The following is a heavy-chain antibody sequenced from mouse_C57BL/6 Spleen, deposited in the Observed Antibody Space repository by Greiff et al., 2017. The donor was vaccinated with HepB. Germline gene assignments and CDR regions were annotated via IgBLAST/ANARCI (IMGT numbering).Heavy chain of an antibody. CDR2: INPYNGGT. D-gene: IGHD2-4*01. Sequence: EVQLQQSGPVLVKPGASVKMSCKASGYTFTDYYMNWVKQSHGKSLEWIGVINPYNGGTSYNQKFKGKTTLTVATSSSTAYMELNSLTSEDSAVYYCARGCRVYYDYDWFAYWGQGTLVTVSA. V-gene: IGHV1-19*01. CDR3: ARGCRVYYDYDWFAY. CDR1: GYTFTDYY. J-gene: IGHJ3*01.